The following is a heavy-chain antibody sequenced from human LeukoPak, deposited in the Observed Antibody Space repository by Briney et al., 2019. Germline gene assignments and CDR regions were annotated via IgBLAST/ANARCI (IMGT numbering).Heavy chain of an antibody. J-gene: IGHJ4*02. Sequence: GGSLRLSCAASGFHFSSYGMHWVRQAPGKGLEWVAVIWNDGSNKHYEDSVKGRFTISRDSSKNTLELQMNSLRAEDTAVYYCARSRGGSSSGVGDNFDHWGQGTLVTVSS. D-gene: IGHD6-6*01. V-gene: IGHV3-33*01. CDR1: GFHFSSYG. CDR2: IWNDGSNK. CDR3: ARSRGGSSSGVGDNFDH.